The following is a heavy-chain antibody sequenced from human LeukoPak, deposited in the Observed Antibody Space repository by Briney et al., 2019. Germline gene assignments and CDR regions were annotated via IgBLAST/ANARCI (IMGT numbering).Heavy chain of an antibody. V-gene: IGHV4-61*02. Sequence: SQTLSLTCTVSGGSISSGSYYWSWIRQPAGKGLEWIGRIYTSGSTNYNPSLKSRVTISVDTSKNQFSLKLSSVTAADTAVYYCAREAPPYYYGSGSSYYYYMDVWGKGTTVTISS. CDR1: GGSISSGSYY. J-gene: IGHJ6*03. CDR2: IYTSGST. D-gene: IGHD3-10*01. CDR3: AREAPPYYYGSGSSYYYYMDV.